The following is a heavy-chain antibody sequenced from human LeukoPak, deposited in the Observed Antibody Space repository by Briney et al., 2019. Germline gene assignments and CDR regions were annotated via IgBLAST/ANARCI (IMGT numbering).Heavy chain of an antibody. Sequence: SVKVSCKTSGGTLSNYPIRWVRQAPGQGLEWMGGIMPIFGTAHYAEKFQASVTITADESTNTVFMELRSLKSEDTAVYYCARGPEIEVAGTTFGEYKWFHPWGQGTLLTVSS. V-gene: IGHV1-69*13. CDR2: IMPIFGTA. CDR1: GGTLSNYP. J-gene: IGHJ5*02. D-gene: IGHD6-19*01. CDR3: ARGPEIEVAGTTFGEYKWFHP.